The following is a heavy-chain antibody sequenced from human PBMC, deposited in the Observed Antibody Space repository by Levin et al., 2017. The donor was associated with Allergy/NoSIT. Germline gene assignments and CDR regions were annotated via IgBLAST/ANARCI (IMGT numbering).Heavy chain of an antibody. CDR1: GFTFSSYD. J-gene: IGHJ2*01. V-gene: IGHV3-13*01. CDR3: ARGSNYYDFWSGYYPASWYFDL. CDR2: IGTAGDT. D-gene: IGHD3-3*01. Sequence: GGSLRLSCAASGFTFSSYDMHWVRQATGKGLEWVSAIGTAGDTYYPGSVKGRFTISRENAKNSLYLQMNSLRAGDTAVYYCARGSNYYDFWSGYYPASWYFDLWGRGTLVTVSS.